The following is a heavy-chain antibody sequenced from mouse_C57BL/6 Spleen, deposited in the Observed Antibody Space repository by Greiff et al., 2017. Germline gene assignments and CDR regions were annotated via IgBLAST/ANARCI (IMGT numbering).Heavy chain of an antibody. CDR1: GFTFSSYG. CDR3: AEHENGYASDY. V-gene: IGHV5-6*01. J-gene: IGHJ4*01. Sequence: VQLKESGGDLVKPGGSLKLSCAASGFTFSSYGMSWVRQTPDKRLEWVANISSGGSYTYYPDSVKGRFTLSRDNAKNTLYLQMSSLKSEDTAMYYCAEHENGYASDYWGQGTSVTVSS. CDR2: ISSGGSYT.